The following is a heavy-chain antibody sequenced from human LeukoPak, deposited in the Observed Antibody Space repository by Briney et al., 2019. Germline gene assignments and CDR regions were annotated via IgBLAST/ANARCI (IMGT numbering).Heavy chain of an antibody. D-gene: IGHD3-22*01. CDR1: GFTFSNYA. J-gene: IGHJ4*02. V-gene: IGHV3-23*01. CDR2: IGGGGSTT. CDR3: ARSMGPGHYYVADY. Sequence: GGSLRLSCAASGFTFSNYAMSWVRQAPGKGLEWVSAIGGGGSTTYYADSVKGRFTISRDNSKNTLYLQMNSLGVEDTAVYYCARSMGPGHYYVADYWGQGTLVTVSS.